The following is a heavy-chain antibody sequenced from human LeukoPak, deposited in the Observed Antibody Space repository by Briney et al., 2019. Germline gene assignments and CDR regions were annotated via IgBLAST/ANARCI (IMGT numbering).Heavy chain of an antibody. CDR2: MNPNSGDT. D-gene: IGHD3-22*01. J-gene: IGHJ1*01. Sequence: GASVKVSCKASGYTFTTYDITWVRQATGQGLEWMGWMNPNSGDTAYAQKFQGRVAMTRDTSISTAYMELSSLRSDDTAVYYCARVSNYDSSGYFSPPRYFQHWGQGTLVTVSS. V-gene: IGHV1-8*01. CDR3: ARVSNYDSSGYFSPPRYFQH. CDR1: GYTFTTYD.